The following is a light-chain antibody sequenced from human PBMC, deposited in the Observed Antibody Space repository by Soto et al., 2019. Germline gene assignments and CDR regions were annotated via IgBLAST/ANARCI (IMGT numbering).Light chain of an antibody. V-gene: IGKV1-5*01. Sequence: DIQMTQSPSTLSASVGDRVTITCRASQSISSWLAWYQQKPGKAPKLLIYDAYSLESGTPSRFSGRRSGTEFTLTIASVQPEDFATYYCQQYDSYWTFGQGTKVDIK. CDR2: DAY. CDR1: QSISSW. CDR3: QQYDSYWT. J-gene: IGKJ1*01.